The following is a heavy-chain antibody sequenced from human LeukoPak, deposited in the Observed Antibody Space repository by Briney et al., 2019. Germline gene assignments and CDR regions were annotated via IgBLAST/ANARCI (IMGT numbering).Heavy chain of an antibody. V-gene: IGHV4-30-4*08. CDR2: IYYSGST. CDR1: GGSISSGDYY. D-gene: IGHD1-26*01. Sequence: SETLSLTCTVSGGSISSGDYYWRWLRQPPGKGLEWIAYIYYSGSTYYNPSLKSRVTISVNTSKNQFSLKLSSVTAADTAMYYCAREGVVGATTPFDYWGQGTLVTVSS. CDR3: AREGVVGATTPFDY. J-gene: IGHJ4*02.